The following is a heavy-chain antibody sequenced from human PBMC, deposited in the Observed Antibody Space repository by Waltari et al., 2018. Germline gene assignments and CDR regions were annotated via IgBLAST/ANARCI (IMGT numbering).Heavy chain of an antibody. D-gene: IGHD6-13*01. J-gene: IGHJ2*01. CDR1: GFTFDDYA. V-gene: IGHV3-9*01. CDR2: ISWNSGSI. CDR3: AKGVGGAAADTYWYFDL. Sequence: EVQLVESGGGLVQPGRSLRLSCAASGFTFDDYAMHWVRQAPGKGLEWVSGISWNSGSIGYADSVKGRFTISRDNAKNSLYLQMNSLRAEDTALYYCAKGVGGAAADTYWYFDLWGRGTLVTVSS.